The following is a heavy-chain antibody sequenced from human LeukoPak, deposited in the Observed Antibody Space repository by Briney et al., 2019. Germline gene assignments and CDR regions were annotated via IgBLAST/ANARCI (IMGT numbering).Heavy chain of an antibody. CDR1: GFTFSSSG. V-gene: IGHV3-23*01. CDR3: ARCGYSYGCDY. D-gene: IGHD5-18*01. J-gene: IGHJ4*02. CDR2: LTSSGVST. Sequence: GASLRLSCAASGFTFSSSGTSWVRQAPGKGLEWVSSLTSSGVSTYYADSVKGRFTISRDNSQNTLSLQMNSLRAEDTAVYYCARCGYSYGCDYWGQGTLVTVSS.